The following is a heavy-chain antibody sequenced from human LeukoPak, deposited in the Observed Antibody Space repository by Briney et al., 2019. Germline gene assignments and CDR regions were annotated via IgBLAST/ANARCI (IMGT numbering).Heavy chain of an antibody. Sequence: PGRSLRLSCAASGFTFSSYAMHWVRQAPGKGLEWVAVISYDGSNKYYADSVKGRFTISSDNSKNTLYLQMNSLRAEDTAVYYCARGNPLVPYGMDVWGQGTTVTVSS. V-gene: IGHV3-30*04. CDR2: ISYDGSNK. CDR3: ARGNPLVPYGMDV. CDR1: GFTFSSYA. J-gene: IGHJ6*02. D-gene: IGHD6-13*01.